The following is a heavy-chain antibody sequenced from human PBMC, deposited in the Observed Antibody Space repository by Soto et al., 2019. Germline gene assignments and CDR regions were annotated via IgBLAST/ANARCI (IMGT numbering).Heavy chain of an antibody. V-gene: IGHV3-30*04. CDR2: ISDDGTNK. CDR1: GFTFSSFA. J-gene: IGHJ4*02. CDR3: ARRLTTTVTAMGY. Sequence: GGSLRPSCKGSGFTFSSFAIQWVRQAPGKGLEWVAAISDDGTNKYTADSVKGRFTISRDNSRNTVYLQVNSLRIEDTAVYYCARRLTTTVTAMGYWGQGTPVTV. D-gene: IGHD2-21*02.